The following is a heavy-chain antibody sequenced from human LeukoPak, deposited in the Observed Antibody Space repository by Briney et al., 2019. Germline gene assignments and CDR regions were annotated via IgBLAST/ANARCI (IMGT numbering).Heavy chain of an antibody. J-gene: IGHJ4*02. CDR2: INPNSGGT. Sequence: GASVKVSCKASGYTFTGYYMHWVRQAPGQGLEWMGWINPNSGGTNYAQKFQGRVTMTRDTSISTAYVELSRLRSDDTAVYYCARDFRYDSSGYRYNDYWGQGTLVTVSS. CDR3: ARDFRYDSSGYRYNDY. CDR1: GYTFTGYY. V-gene: IGHV1-2*02. D-gene: IGHD3-22*01.